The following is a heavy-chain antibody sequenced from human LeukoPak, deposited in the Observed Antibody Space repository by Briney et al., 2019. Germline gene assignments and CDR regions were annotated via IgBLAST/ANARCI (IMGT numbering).Heavy chain of an antibody. CDR1: GYTFIGYY. V-gene: IGHV1-2*04. CDR2: INPNSGGT. CDR3: ARAYCSSTSCLVFYGMDV. J-gene: IGHJ6*02. D-gene: IGHD2-2*01. Sequence: GASVKVSCKASGYTFIGYYMHWVRRAPGQGLEWMGWINPNSGGTNYTQKFQGWVTMTRDTSISTAYMELSRLRSDDTAVYYCARAYCSSTSCLVFYGMDVWGQGTTVTVSS.